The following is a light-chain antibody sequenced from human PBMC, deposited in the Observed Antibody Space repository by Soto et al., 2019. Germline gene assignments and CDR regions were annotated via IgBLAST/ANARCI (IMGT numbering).Light chain of an antibody. CDR2: GAS. CDR1: QSVSSN. J-gene: IGKJ2*01. V-gene: IGKV3-15*01. Sequence: EIVMTQSPATLSVSPGERATLSCRASQSVSSNVAWYQQKPGQAPRLLIYGASTRATVIPARFSGSGSGTEFTLTISSLQSEDFAVYYCQQYNNWLPYTFGQGTKLEIK. CDR3: QQYNNWLPYT.